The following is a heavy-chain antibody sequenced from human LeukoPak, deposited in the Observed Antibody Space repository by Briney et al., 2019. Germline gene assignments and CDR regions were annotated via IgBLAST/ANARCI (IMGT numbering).Heavy chain of an antibody. V-gene: IGHV3-23*01. Sequence: GGSLRLSCAASGFTFSSYAMSWVRQAPGQGLELVSAISGSGGSTYYADSVHGRFTISRDNSKNTQYLQMNSLRAEDTAVYYCAGGSGYYSTPTYFDYWGQGTLVTVSS. D-gene: IGHD3-22*01. J-gene: IGHJ4*02. CDR2: ISGSGGST. CDR1: GFTFSSYA. CDR3: AGGSGYYSTPTYFDY.